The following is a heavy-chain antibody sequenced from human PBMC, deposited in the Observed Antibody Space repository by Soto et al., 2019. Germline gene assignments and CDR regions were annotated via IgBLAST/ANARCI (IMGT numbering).Heavy chain of an antibody. D-gene: IGHD3-22*01. CDR2: ISARNGNT. Sequence: ASVEVSCKASGYTFTDCGISWLRQAPGQGLEWMGWISARNGNTDYAQKFQGRLTMTTDSSTTTAYMELRSLRSDDTAVYYCARDYYANSGYFDYWGQGTLVTVSS. CDR1: GYTFTDCG. V-gene: IGHV1-18*01. J-gene: IGHJ4*02. CDR3: ARDYYANSGYFDY.